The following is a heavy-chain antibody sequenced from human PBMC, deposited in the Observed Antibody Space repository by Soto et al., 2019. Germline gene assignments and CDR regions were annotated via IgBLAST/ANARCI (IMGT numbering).Heavy chain of an antibody. CDR3: AKALAAAVFDAFDI. Sequence: GGSLRLSCAASGFTFSSYGMHWVRQAPGKGLEWVAVISYDGSNKYYADSVKGRFTISRDNSKNTLYLQMNSLRAEDTAVYYCAKALAAAVFDAFDIWGQGTMVTVSS. CDR2: ISYDGSNK. D-gene: IGHD6-13*01. V-gene: IGHV3-30*18. J-gene: IGHJ3*02. CDR1: GFTFSSYG.